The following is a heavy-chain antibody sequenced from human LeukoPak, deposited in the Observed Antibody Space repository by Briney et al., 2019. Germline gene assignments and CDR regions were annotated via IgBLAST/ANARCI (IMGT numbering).Heavy chain of an antibody. J-gene: IGHJ4*02. CDR3: ANTPVTMVRGVHYYFDY. D-gene: IGHD3-10*01. CDR2: IRYDGSNK. V-gene: IGHV3-30*02. CDR1: GFTFSSYG. Sequence: GGSLRLSCAASGFTFSSYGMHWVRQAPGKGLEWVAFIRYDGSNKYYADSVKGRFTISRDNSKNTLYLQMNSLRAEDTAVYCCANTPVTMVRGVHYYFDYWGQGTLVTVSS.